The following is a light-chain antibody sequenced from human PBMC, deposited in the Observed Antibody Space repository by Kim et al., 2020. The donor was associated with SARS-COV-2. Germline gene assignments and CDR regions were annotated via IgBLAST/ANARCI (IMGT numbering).Light chain of an antibody. V-gene: IGLV3-19*01. CDR2: GRN. J-gene: IGLJ2*01. CDR1: SRRSYY. Sequence: VALGQTVRITCQGDSRRSYYATWYQQKPRQAPVLVIYGRNNRPSGIPDRISGSTSGNTASLTISGAQAEDEADFYCQSRDSGGNVVFGGGTQLTVL. CDR3: QSRDSGGNVV.